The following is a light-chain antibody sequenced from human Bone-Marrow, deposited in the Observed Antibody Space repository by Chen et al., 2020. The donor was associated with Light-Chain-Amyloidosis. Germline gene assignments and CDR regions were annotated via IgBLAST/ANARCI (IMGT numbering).Light chain of an antibody. V-gene: IGLV1-40*01. Sequence: QSVLTQPPSVSGAPGQRVTISCTGKSSNIGEGYDVHWYQQLPGAAPTLLIYGNGNRPSGVPERFSGFKSGTSASLAITGLLAEDEADYYCQSYDTSLSGSVCGGGTKLTVL. CDR3: QSYDTSLSGSV. CDR2: GNG. J-gene: IGLJ3*02. CDR1: SSNIGEGYD.